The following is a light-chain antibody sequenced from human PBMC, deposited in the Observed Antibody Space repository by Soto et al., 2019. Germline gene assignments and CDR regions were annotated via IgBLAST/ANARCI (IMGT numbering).Light chain of an antibody. CDR2: QDT. J-gene: IGLJ3*02. V-gene: IGLV3-1*01. CDR3: QAWDSSTACEV. CDR1: KLEDKY. Sequence: SSELTQPPSVSVSPGQTASITCSGDKLEDKYACWYQQKPGQSPVLVIYQDTKRPSGIPERFSGSNSGNTATLTISGTQAMDEADYYCQAWDSSTACEVFGGGTKVTVL.